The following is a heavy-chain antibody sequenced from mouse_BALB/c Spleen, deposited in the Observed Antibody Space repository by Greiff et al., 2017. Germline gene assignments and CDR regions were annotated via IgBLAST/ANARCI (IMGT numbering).Heavy chain of an antibody. Sequence: VQLQQSGAELARPGASVKMSCKASGYTFTSYTMHWVKQRPGQGLEWIGYINPSSGYTNYNQKFKDKATLTADKSSSTAYMQLSSLTSEDSAVYYCARRTGDDYAMDYWGQGTSVTVSS. J-gene: IGHJ4*01. V-gene: IGHV1-4*01. D-gene: IGHD1-1*01. CDR1: GYTFTSYT. CDR2: INPSSGYT. CDR3: ARRTGDDYAMDY.